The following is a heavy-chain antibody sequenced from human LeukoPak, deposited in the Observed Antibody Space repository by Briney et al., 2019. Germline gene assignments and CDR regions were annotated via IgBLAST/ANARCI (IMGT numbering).Heavy chain of an antibody. CDR1: GFIFNTYT. CDR3: ARSVSLDY. V-gene: IGHV3-21*01. Sequence: GGSLRLSCATSGFIFNTYTINWVRQAPGKGLEWVSSISSYIYYADSVKGRFTISKDNAKNSLYLRMNSLRDEDTAVYYCARSVSLDYWGQGTLVTVSS. J-gene: IGHJ4*02. CDR2: ISSYI.